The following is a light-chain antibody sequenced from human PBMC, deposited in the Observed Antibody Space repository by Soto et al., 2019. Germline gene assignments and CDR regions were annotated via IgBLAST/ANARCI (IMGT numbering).Light chain of an antibody. CDR1: QSVSYN. J-gene: IGKJ4*01. CDR2: GAF. Sequence: EIVITQSPATLSLSPGETATLSCRARQSVSYNLAWYQQKPGQGPRLLIYGAFTRATGIPARFSGSGSGTDFTLTISSLQSEDFAVYYCQQYKNWPPLTFGGGTKVEIK. CDR3: QQYKNWPPLT. V-gene: IGKV3-15*01.